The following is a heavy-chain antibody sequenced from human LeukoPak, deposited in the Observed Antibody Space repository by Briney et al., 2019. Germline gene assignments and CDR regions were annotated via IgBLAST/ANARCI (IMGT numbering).Heavy chain of an antibody. D-gene: IGHD2-2*01. CDR1: GFTFSSYA. Sequence: PGASLRLSCAASGFTFSSYAMSWVRQAPGKGLEWVSGISGSGGSTYYADSVKGRFTISRDNSKNPLYLQMNSLRAEDTAVYYCTKVGQGVVVLPAAPVSYWGQGTLVTVSS. J-gene: IGHJ4*02. CDR3: TKVGQGVVVLPAAPVSY. CDR2: ISGSGGST. V-gene: IGHV3-23*01.